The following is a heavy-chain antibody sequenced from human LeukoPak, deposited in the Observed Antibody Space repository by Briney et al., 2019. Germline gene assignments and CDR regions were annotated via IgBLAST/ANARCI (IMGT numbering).Heavy chain of an antibody. CDR2: IYYSGST. CDR3: ARVGDDAFDI. J-gene: IGHJ3*02. Sequence: PSETLSLTCTVSGGSMSPYHWGWIRQPPGKGLEWTGYIYYSGSTNYNPSLKSRVTISVDTSKNQFSLKLSSVTAADTAVYYCARVGDDAFDIWGQGTMVTVSS. CDR1: GGSMSPYH. V-gene: IGHV4-59*12. D-gene: IGHD1-26*01.